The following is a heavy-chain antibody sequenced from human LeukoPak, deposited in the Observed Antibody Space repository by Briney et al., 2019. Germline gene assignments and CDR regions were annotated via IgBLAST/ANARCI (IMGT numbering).Heavy chain of an antibody. Sequence: ASVKVSCKASGYTFTGYYMHWVRQAPGQGLEWMGRINPNSGGTNYAQKFQGRVTMTRDTSISTAYMELSSLRSDDTAVYYCATLYSYGYFDYWGQGTLVTVSS. V-gene: IGHV1-2*06. D-gene: IGHD5-18*01. J-gene: IGHJ4*02. CDR1: GYTFTGYY. CDR2: INPNSGGT. CDR3: ATLYSYGYFDY.